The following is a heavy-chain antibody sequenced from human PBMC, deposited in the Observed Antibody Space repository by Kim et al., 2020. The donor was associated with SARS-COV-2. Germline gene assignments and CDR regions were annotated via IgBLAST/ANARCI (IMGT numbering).Heavy chain of an antibody. D-gene: IGHD3-22*01. J-gene: IGHJ4*02. CDR1: GFTFSSYG. CDR2: IWYDGSNK. V-gene: IGHV3-33*01. CDR3: ATVYDSSGGDY. Sequence: GSLRLSCAASGFTFSSYGMHWVRQAPGKGLEWVAVIWYDGSNKYYADSVKGRFTISRDNSKNTLYLQMNSLRAEDTAVYYCATVYDSSGGDYWGQGTLVTVSS.